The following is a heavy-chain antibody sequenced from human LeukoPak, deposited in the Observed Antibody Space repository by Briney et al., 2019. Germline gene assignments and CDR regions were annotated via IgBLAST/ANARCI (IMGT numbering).Heavy chain of an antibody. CDR2: IYYSGST. CDR1: AGSISSGGYY. CDR3: ARVVPDDYGDSNYFDY. V-gene: IGHV4-31*03. D-gene: IGHD4-17*01. Sequence: SETLSLICSVSAGSISSGGYYWSWIRQHPGKGLEWIGYIYYSGSTFYNPSLKGRVTISVDTSKNQFSLKLSSVTAADTAVYDCARVVPDDYGDSNYFDYWGQGTLVTVSS. J-gene: IGHJ4*02.